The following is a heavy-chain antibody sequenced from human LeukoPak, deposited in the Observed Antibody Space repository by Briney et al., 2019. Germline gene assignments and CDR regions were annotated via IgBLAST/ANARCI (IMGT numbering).Heavy chain of an antibody. CDR1: GFIFGDYA. J-gene: IGHJ4*02. CDR3: AKDIYRFGGGGSDS. Sequence: GGSLRLSCAASGFIFGDYAMHWVRQVPGKGLEWVSGISWDSGNRGYADSVKGRFTISRDNAKNSVYLQMNTLGADDTGFYYCAKDIYRFGGGGSDSWGPGVRVTVSS. CDR2: ISWDSGNR. D-gene: IGHD3-16*02. V-gene: IGHV3-9*01.